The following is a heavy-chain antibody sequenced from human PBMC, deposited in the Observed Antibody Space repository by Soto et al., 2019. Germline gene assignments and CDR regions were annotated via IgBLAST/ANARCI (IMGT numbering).Heavy chain of an antibody. CDR3: AREGQDYGVNIVHFDL. V-gene: IGHV1-69*08. Sequence: QVQLVQSGAEVKKPGSSVKVSCKASGGTFSSYTISWVRQAPGQGLEWMGRIIPILGIANYAQKFQGRVTITADKSTSTAYMELSLLRSEDTAVYYCAREGQDYGVNIVHFDLWGRGTLVTVSS. D-gene: IGHD4-17*01. CDR2: IIPILGIA. CDR1: GGTFSSYT. J-gene: IGHJ2*01.